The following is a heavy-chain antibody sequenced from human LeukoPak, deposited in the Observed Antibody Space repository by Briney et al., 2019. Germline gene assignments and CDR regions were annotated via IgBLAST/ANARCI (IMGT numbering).Heavy chain of an antibody. Sequence: SETLSLTCAVYGGSFSGYYWSWIRQPPGKGLEWIGEINHSGSTNYNPSLKSRVTISVDTSKNQFSLKLSSVTAADTAVYYCARGKKQQEGSGDYFDYWGQGTRVTVSS. CDR3: ARGKKQQEGSGDYFDY. D-gene: IGHD6-13*01. J-gene: IGHJ4*02. V-gene: IGHV4-34*01. CDR1: GGSFSGYY. CDR2: INHSGST.